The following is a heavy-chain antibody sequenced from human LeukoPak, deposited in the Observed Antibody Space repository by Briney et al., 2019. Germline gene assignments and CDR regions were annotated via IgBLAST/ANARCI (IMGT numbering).Heavy chain of an antibody. CDR1: GDSVSSNSAA. V-gene: IGHV6-1*01. D-gene: IGHD3-9*01. CDR3: ARGVLRYFDWSSGYYYYMDV. J-gene: IGHJ6*03. Sequence: SQTLSLTCAISGDSVSSNSAAWNWIRQSPSRGLEWLGRTYYRSKWYNDYAVSVKSRITINPDTSKNQFSLQLNSVTPEDTAVYYCARGVLRYFDWSSGYYYYMDVWGKGTTVTISS. CDR2: TYYRSKWYN.